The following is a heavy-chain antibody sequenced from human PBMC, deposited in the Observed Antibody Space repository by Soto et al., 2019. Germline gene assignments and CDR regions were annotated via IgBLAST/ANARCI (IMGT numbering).Heavy chain of an antibody. V-gene: IGHV4-59*01. CDR2: VYYDGST. CDR3: VSYDRQSGRYSLDY. Sequence: PSEPLSLTCTVSGDSITYYDWSWIRQPPGKGLEWIGYVYYDGSTNYNPSLESRVTMSIDTSKNQFSLKLSSVIAADTAVYYCVSYDRQSGRYSLDYWGQGTPVTGSS. D-gene: IGHD3-10*01. CDR1: GDSITYYD. J-gene: IGHJ4*02.